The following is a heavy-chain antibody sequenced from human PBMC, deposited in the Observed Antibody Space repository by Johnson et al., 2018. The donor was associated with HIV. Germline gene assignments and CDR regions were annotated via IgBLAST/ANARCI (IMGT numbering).Heavy chain of an antibody. CDR1: AFNFDTSW. D-gene: IGHD6-19*01. V-gene: IGHV3-7*02. CDR2: IKDDGSEK. Sequence: VQLLESGGDLVQPGGSLRLSCAASAFNFDTSWMAWVRQAPGKGLEWVAHIKDDGSEKYYVDPVKGRFTVSRDNAKKSLYLQMNSLRAEDTAVYYCVRVRGGYSSGWYDAFDIWGQGTMVTVSP. J-gene: IGHJ3*02. CDR3: VRVRGGYSSGWYDAFDI.